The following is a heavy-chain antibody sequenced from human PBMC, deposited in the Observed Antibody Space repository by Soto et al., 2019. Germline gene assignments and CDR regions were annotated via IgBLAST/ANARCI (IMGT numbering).Heavy chain of an antibody. CDR1: GCTFSSYA. Sequence: SVKVSCKASGCTFSSYAISWVRQAPGQGLEWMGGIIPIFGTANYAQKFQGRVTITADKSTSTAYMELSSLRSEDTAVYYCANRYVRSLTFLSSSTNYGMDVWGQGTTVTVSS. V-gene: IGHV1-69*06. J-gene: IGHJ6*02. CDR3: ANRYVRSLTFLSSSTNYGMDV. CDR2: IIPIFGTA. D-gene: IGHD1-20*01.